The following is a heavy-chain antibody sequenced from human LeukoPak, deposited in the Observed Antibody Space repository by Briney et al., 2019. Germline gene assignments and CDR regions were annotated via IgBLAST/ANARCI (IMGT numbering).Heavy chain of an antibody. Sequence: GRSLRLSCAASGFIFSNYGMHWVRQAQAKGLDRVAVTSYYGSTKHYADSVKGRFIISRDTAKNTLYLQMSSLRVEDTAVYYCAKAKMIAADGYQYYYGMDVCGKGTTVTVSS. CDR3: AKAKMIAADGYQYYYGMDV. CDR1: GFIFSNYG. D-gene: IGHD6-6*01. CDR2: TSYYGSTK. J-gene: IGHJ6*04. V-gene: IGHV3-30*18.